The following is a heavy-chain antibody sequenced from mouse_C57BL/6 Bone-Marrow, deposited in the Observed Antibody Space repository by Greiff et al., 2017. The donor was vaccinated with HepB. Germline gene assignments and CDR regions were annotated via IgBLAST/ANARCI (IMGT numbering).Heavy chain of an antibody. D-gene: IGHD1-1*01. V-gene: IGHV1-82*01. CDR1: GYAFSSSW. CDR2: IYPGDGDT. J-gene: IGHJ2*01. Sequence: LQESGPELVKPGASVKISCKASGYAFSSSWMNWVKQRPGKGLEWIGRIYPGDGDTNYNGKFKGKATLTADKSSSTAYMQLSSLTSEDSAVYFCARFPLITTVVATDYWGQGTTLTVSS. CDR3: ARFPLITTVVATDY.